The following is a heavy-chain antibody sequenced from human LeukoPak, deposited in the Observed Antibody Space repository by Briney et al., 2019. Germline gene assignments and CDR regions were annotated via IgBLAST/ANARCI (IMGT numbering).Heavy chain of an antibody. Sequence: PSETLSLTCVVSGGSISSSNWWSWGRQPPGKGLEWIGEIHHSGSTNYNPSLKSRVTISVDKSKNQFSLKLSSVTAADTAVYYCARQYCSGGSCLTYFDYWGQGTLVTVSS. D-gene: IGHD2-15*01. CDR1: GGSISSSNW. CDR3: ARQYCSGGSCLTYFDY. CDR2: IHHSGST. J-gene: IGHJ4*02. V-gene: IGHV4-4*02.